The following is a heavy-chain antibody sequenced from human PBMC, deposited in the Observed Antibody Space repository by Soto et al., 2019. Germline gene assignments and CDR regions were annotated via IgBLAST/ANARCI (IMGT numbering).Heavy chain of an antibody. D-gene: IGHD3-9*01. V-gene: IGHV3-11*01. CDR2: ISSSGSAT. CDR1: GFSLSDYF. CDR3: ARRGVTGYYRSFDY. J-gene: IGHJ4*02. Sequence: QVKLVESGGDLVKPGGSLRLSFAASGFSLSDYFMAWVRQAPGKGLEWISLISSSGSATYYADAVKGRFTISRDNAKDSLYLQLSSLRAEDTAVYYCARRGVTGYYRSFDYWGQGALVTVSS.